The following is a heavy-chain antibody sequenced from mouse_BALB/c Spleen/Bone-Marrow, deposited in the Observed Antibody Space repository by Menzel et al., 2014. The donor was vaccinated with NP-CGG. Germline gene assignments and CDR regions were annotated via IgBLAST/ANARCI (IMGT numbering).Heavy chain of an antibody. CDR2: ISSGGTT. V-gene: IGHV5-6-5*01. D-gene: IGHD1-1*01. Sequence: EVQLVESGGGLVKPGGSLKLSCAASGFTFSSCALSWVRQTPEKRLEWVASISSGGTTYYQDSVKGRFTISRDNARNILYLQTSSLGSEDTAIFYCAAITTVAYWGQGTILTVTS. CDR1: GFTFSSCA. J-gene: IGHJ2*01. CDR3: AAITTVAY.